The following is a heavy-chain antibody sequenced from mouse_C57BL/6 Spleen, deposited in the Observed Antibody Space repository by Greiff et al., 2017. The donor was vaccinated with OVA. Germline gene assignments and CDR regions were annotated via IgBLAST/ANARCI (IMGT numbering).Heavy chain of an antibody. D-gene: IGHD1-1*01. V-gene: IGHV1-55*01. CDR2: FYPISGST. CDR1: GYSFTSYW. Sequence: VQLQQPGTGLVKPAASVKLSCKASGYSFTSYWLTCVRQRPAQGLEWMGDFYPISGSTNYNENFKSKATLTVDTSSSTAYLQFRSLTSEDSAVYYCAREGFYGSDNYVMGYGGQGAAVTVSA. CDR3: AREGFYGSDNYVMGY. J-gene: IGHJ4*01.